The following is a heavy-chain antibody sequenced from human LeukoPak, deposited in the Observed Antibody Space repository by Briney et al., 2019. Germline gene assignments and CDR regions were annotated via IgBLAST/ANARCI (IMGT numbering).Heavy chain of an antibody. Sequence: PGGSLRLSCSACGFGLSPYTMNWLRQAPGKGLEWVASISSTSTYMYYGDSLKGRFTISRDNAKNTLYLQLDSLRAEDTATYYCASRVTTFLSWGQGTLVIVSS. CDR3: ASRVTTFLS. CDR2: ISSTSTYM. V-gene: IGHV3-21*01. J-gene: IGHJ4*02. CDR1: GFGLSPYT. D-gene: IGHD4-17*01.